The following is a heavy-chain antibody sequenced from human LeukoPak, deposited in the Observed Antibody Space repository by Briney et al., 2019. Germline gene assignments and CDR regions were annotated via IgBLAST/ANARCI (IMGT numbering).Heavy chain of an antibody. Sequence: GESLKISCKGSGYSFTSYWIVWVRQMPGKGLEWMGIIYPGDSDTRYSPSFQGQATISADKSISTAYLQWGSLKASDTAMYYCARHEYSSSWYGSWFHPWGQGTLVTVSS. V-gene: IGHV5-51*01. CDR3: ARHEYSSSWYGSWFHP. CDR2: IYPGDSDT. CDR1: GYSFTSYW. J-gene: IGHJ5*02. D-gene: IGHD6-13*01.